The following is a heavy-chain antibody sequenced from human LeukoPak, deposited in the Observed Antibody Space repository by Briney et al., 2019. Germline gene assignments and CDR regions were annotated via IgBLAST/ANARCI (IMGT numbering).Heavy chain of an antibody. CDR2: ISYDGNKK. CDR3: ARGRKYDSSWCGIDV. D-gene: IGHD6-13*01. Sequence: GRSLRLSCVASEFTLSTYGMHWVRQAPGKGLEWVAAISYDGNKKYDGDSVKGRVTISRDNSKNTLSPQMSSLRAEDTAVYYCARGRKYDSSWCGIDVWGQGTTVIVSS. J-gene: IGHJ6*02. V-gene: IGHV3-30*03. CDR1: EFTLSTYG.